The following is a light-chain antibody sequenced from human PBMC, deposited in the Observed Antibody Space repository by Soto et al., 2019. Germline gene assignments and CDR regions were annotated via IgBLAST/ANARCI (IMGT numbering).Light chain of an antibody. J-gene: IGKJ4*01. CDR1: QDISNY. CDR2: DAS. Sequence: DIQMTQSPSSLSASVGDRVTITCQASQDISNYLNWYQQKPGKAPKLLIYDASNLETRVPSRVSGSGSGTEFTFTITSLQPEDIATYYCQQYDNLPLTFGGGTKVEIK. V-gene: IGKV1-33*01. CDR3: QQYDNLPLT.